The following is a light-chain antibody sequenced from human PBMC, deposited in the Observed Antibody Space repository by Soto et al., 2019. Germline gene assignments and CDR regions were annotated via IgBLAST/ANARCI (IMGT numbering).Light chain of an antibody. CDR1: QSVRSS. J-gene: IGKJ4*01. V-gene: IGKV3-11*01. CDR3: QQRSDWPPELT. CDR2: DAS. Sequence: EIVLTQSPATVTLSPGDRATLSCRARQSVRSSLAWYQQKPGQAPRLLIYDASKRATGIPARFSGSASGTDFTLTISSLEPGDFAVYYCQQRSDWPPELTFGGGTKVDIK.